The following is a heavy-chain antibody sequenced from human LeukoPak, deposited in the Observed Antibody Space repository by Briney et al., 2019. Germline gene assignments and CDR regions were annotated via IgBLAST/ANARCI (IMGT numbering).Heavy chain of an antibody. Sequence: GASVKVSCKASGGTFSSYAISWVRQAPGQGLEWMGWMNPNSGNTGYAQKFQGRVTMTRNTSISTAYMELSGLRSEDTAVYYCARVYSTINRISKKYYYYYYGMDVWGQGTTVTVSS. J-gene: IGHJ6*02. V-gene: IGHV1-8*02. CDR1: GGTFSSYA. D-gene: IGHD6-13*01. CDR3: ARVYSTINRISKKYYYYYYGMDV. CDR2: MNPNSGNT.